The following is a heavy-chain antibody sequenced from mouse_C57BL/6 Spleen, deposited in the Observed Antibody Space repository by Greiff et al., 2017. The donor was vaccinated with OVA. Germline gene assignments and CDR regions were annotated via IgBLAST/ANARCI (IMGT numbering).Heavy chain of an antibody. D-gene: IGHD1-1*01. CDR1: GFTFSSYA. V-gene: IGHV5-4*01. Sequence: DVMLVESGGGLVKPGGSLKLSCAASGFTFSSYAMSWVRQTPEKRLEWVATISDGGSYTYYPDNVKGRFTISRDNAKNNLYLQMSHLKSEDTAMYYCAREITTVVAPYYFDYWGQGTTLTVSS. CDR3: AREITTVVAPYYFDY. J-gene: IGHJ2*01. CDR2: ISDGGSYT.